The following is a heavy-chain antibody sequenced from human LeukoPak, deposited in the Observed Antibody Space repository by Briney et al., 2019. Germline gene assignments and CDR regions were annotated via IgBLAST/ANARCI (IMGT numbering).Heavy chain of an antibody. V-gene: IGHV3-48*01. CDR1: GFTFSSYR. CDR2: ISSSSSNI. CDR3: ARDRGGIGYYMDV. Sequence: GGPLRLSCAASGFTFSSYRTYWVRQAPGKGLEWVSYISSSSSNIYYADSVKGRFTISRDNAKNSFYLQMNSLRAEDTAQYYCARDRGGIGYYMDVWGKGTTVTVPS. D-gene: IGHD3-16*02. J-gene: IGHJ6*03.